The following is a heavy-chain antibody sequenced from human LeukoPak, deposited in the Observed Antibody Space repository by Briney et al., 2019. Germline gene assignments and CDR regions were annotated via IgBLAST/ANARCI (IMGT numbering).Heavy chain of an antibody. J-gene: IGHJ5*02. CDR2: INPNSGNT. CDR1: GYTFTGYY. D-gene: IGHD3-10*01. Sequence: ASVKVSCKASGYTFTGYYMHWVRQAPGQGVEWMGWINPNSGNTGYAQKFQGRVTMTRNTSISTAYMELSSLRSEDTAVYYCAKWSPVRGVIGFDPWGQGTLVTVSS. CDR3: AKWSPVRGVIGFDP. V-gene: IGHV1-8*02.